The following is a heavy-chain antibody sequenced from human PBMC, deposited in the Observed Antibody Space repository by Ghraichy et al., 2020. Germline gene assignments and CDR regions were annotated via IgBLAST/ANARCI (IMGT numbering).Heavy chain of an antibody. CDR2: IFYSGIT. Sequence: IGYIFYSGITKYNPSLKSRVIISVDTSKNQFSLKLSSVTAADTAVYYCARHGNWAGFSRWFDPWG. CDR3: ARHGNWAGFSRWFDP. V-gene: IGHV4-59*08. D-gene: IGHD7-27*01. J-gene: IGHJ5*02.